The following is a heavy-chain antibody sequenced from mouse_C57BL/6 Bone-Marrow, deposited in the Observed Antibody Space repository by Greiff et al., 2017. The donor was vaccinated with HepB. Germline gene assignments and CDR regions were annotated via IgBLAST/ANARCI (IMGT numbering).Heavy chain of an antibody. CDR1: GFTFSNYW. J-gene: IGHJ3*01. CDR3: TGRRGFAY. CDR2: IRLKSDNYAT. V-gene: IGHV6-3*01. Sequence: EVKLRESGGGLVQPGGSMKLSCVASGFTFSNYWMNWVRQSPEKGLEWVAQIRLKSDNYATHYAESVKGRFTISRDDSKSSVYLQMNNLRAEDTGIYYCTGRRGFAYWGQGTLVTVSA.